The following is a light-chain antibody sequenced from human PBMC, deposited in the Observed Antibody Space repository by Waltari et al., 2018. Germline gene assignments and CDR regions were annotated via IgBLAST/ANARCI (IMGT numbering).Light chain of an antibody. V-gene: IGLV2-8*01. Sequence: QSALTQPPSASGSPGQSVTISCTGTSSDVGGYNYVSWYQQHPGKAPKVMIYEVSKRPSGVPDRFSGSKSGNTASLTVSGLQTEDEADYYCSSYAGSNIVFGTGTKVNVL. CDR3: SSYAGSNIV. CDR1: SSDVGGYNY. J-gene: IGLJ1*01. CDR2: EVS.